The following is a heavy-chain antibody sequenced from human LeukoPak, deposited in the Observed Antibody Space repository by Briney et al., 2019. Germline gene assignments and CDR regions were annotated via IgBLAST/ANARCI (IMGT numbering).Heavy chain of an antibody. J-gene: IGHJ3*02. CDR2: INPNSGGT. CDR3: ARDTPYYGSGSYAFDI. D-gene: IGHD3-10*01. Sequence: ASVKVSCKASGYTFTGYYMHWVRQAPGQGLEWMGWINPNSGGTNYAQKFQGRVTMTRDTSISTAYMELSRLRSDDTAVYYCARDTPYYGSGSYAFDIWGQGTMVTVSS. V-gene: IGHV1-2*02. CDR1: GYTFTGYY.